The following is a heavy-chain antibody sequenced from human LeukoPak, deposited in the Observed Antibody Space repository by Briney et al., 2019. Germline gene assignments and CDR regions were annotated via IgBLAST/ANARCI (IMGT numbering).Heavy chain of an antibody. CDR3: AKDLRNIRTLVDLQMI. J-gene: IGHJ3*02. D-gene: IGHD2-8*02. CDR1: AFTISSYW. Sequence: GGSLRLSCAASAFTISSYWMSWVRQAPGKGLEWVSIISGSGDRTLHADSVKGRFTVSRDNSKNTVYLQMNSLRAEDTAVYYCAKDLRNIRTLVDLQMIWGQGTLVIVSS. V-gene: IGHV3-23*01. CDR2: ISGSGDRT.